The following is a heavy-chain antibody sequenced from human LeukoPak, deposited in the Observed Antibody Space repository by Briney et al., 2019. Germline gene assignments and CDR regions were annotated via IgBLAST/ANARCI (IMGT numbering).Heavy chain of an antibody. CDR1: GFTFSRYW. D-gene: IGHD3-3*01. CDR2: ISSRSSYI. CDR3: ARQYYDIWSGYYTADYYFDY. V-gene: IGHV3-21*06. J-gene: IGHJ4*02. Sequence: GGSLRLSCAASGFTFSRYWMHWVRQAPGKGLEWVSSISSRSSYIYYADSVKGRFTISRDNAKNSLYLELHSLRAEDTAVYYCARQYYDIWSGYYTADYYFDYWGQGTLVTVSS.